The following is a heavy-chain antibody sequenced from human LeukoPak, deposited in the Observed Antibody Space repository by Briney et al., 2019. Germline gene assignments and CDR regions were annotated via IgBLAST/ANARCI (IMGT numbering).Heavy chain of an antibody. CDR3: AREAVAVSDAFDI. D-gene: IGHD6-19*01. CDR1: GFTFSSYA. Sequence: GGSLRLSCAASGFTFSSYAMSWVRQTPGKGLEWVSSISSSSSYIYYADSVKGRFTISRDNAKNSLYLQMNSLRVEDTAVYYCAREAVAVSDAFDIWGQGTMVTVSS. J-gene: IGHJ3*02. CDR2: ISSSSSYI. V-gene: IGHV3-21*01.